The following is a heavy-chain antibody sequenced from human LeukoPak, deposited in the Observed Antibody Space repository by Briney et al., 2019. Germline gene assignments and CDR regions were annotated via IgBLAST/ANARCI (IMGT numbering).Heavy chain of an antibody. CDR3: ARVPLSPRSWNYEDY. V-gene: IGHV3-30*04. J-gene: IGHJ4*02. CDR2: ISYDGSDK. Sequence: GGSLRLSCAASGFTFSSYAMHWVRQAPGKGLEWVAIISYDGSDKYYADSVKGRFTISRDNSKNTLYLQMNSLRAEDTAVYYCARVPLSPRSWNYEDYWGQGTLVTVSS. CDR1: GFTFSSYA. D-gene: IGHD1-7*01.